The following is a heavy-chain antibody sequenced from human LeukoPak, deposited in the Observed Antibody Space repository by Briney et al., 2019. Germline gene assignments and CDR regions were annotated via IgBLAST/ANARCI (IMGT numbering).Heavy chain of an antibody. CDR1: GFSFSNFY. CDR2: IKQDGSEK. Sequence: GGSLRLSCAASGFSFSNFYMSWVRQAPGRGLEWVAKIKQDGSEKYYVDAVKGRFTISRDNAKNSLSLEMNSLRAEDTAVYYCATLGYCSSIRCSRAWFDYWGHGTPVPVSS. V-gene: IGHV3-7*01. J-gene: IGHJ5*01. D-gene: IGHD2-2*01. CDR3: ATLGYCSSIRCSRAWFDY.